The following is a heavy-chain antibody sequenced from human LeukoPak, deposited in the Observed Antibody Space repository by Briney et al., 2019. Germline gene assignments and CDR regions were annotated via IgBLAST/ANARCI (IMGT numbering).Heavy chain of an antibody. CDR3: ARFAPGDSSGYYQYYFDY. Sequence: PSETLSLTCTVSGGSISSYYWSWIRQPPGKGLEWIGYIYYSGSTNYNPSLESRVTISVDTSKNQFSLKLSSVTAADTAVYYCARFAPGDSSGYYQYYFDYWGQGTLVTVSS. J-gene: IGHJ4*02. D-gene: IGHD3-22*01. V-gene: IGHV4-59*08. CDR1: GGSISSYY. CDR2: IYYSGST.